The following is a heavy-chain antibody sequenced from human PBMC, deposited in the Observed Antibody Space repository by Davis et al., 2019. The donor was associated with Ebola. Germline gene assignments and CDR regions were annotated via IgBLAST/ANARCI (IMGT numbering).Heavy chain of an antibody. CDR1: GFTFSRSA. CDR2: LSYDGTNK. V-gene: IGHV3-30-3*01. J-gene: IGHJ4*02. D-gene: IGHD6-25*01. CDR3: ARGGSSSGHFES. Sequence: GGSLRLSCVDSGFTFSRSAMHWVRQAPGRGLEWVAGLSYDGTNKYYAHSLRGRFTISRDNSESSLYLQMDSLKTEDTAVYYCARGGSSSGHFESWGQGTLVTVSS.